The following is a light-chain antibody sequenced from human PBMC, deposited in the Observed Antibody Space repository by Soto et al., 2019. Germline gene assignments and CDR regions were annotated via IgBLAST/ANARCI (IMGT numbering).Light chain of an antibody. Sequence: QFALTQPASVSGSPGQSITISCTGTRSDVGRDIYVSWYQQHPGKAPKLMIYEVNKRPSGVSTRFSGSRSGNTASLTISGLQAEDEADYYCSSHTTYNPVYVFGTGTKLTVL. CDR3: SSHTTYNPVYV. CDR1: RSDVGRDIY. V-gene: IGLV2-14*01. CDR2: EVN. J-gene: IGLJ1*01.